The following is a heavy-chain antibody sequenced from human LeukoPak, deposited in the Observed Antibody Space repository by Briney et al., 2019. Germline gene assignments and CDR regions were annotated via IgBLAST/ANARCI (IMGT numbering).Heavy chain of an antibody. J-gene: IGHJ6*02. CDR1: GFTFSSYW. D-gene: IGHD2-2*01. CDR2: IKQDGSEK. Sequence: PGGSLRLSCAASGFTFSSYWMSWVRQAPGKGLEWVANIKQDGSEKNYVDSVKGRFTISRDNAKNSLYLQMNSLRAEDTAVYYCARDHSYCSSTSCYVSYYYYYGMDVWGQGTAVTVSS. CDR3: ARDHSYCSSTSCYVSYYYYYGMDV. V-gene: IGHV3-7*01.